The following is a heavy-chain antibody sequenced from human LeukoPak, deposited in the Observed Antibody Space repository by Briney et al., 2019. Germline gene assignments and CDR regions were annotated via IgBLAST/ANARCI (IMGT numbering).Heavy chain of an antibody. CDR3: ARLYCSDGTCHFDY. J-gene: IGHJ4*02. CDR2: ISTSSRSI. Sequence: GGSLRLSCAASGFTFSSYSMNWVRQAPGKGLEWVSTISTSSRSIYYADSVKGRFTISRDNAKNSLYLQMNSLRAEDTAVYYCARLYCSDGTCHFDYWGQGTLVTVSS. V-gene: IGHV3-21*01. CDR1: GFTFSSYS. D-gene: IGHD2-15*01.